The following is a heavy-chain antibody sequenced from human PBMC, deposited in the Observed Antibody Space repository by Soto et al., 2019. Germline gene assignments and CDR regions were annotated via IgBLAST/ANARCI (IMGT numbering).Heavy chain of an antibody. CDR3: ARSPILYSTNGVSPPHYYYYMDV. CDR2: IIPILGIA. Sequence: QVQLVQSGAEVKKPGSSVKVSCKASGGTFSSYTISWVRQAPGQGLEWMGRIIPILGIANYAQKFQGRVTITADKSTSTAYMELSSLRSEDTAVYYCARSPILYSTNGVSPPHYYYYMDVWGKGTTVTVSS. V-gene: IGHV1-69*02. D-gene: IGHD2-8*01. J-gene: IGHJ6*03. CDR1: GGTFSSYT.